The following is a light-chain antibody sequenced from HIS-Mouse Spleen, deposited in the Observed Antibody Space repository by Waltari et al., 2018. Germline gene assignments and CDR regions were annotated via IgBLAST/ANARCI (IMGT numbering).Light chain of an antibody. V-gene: IGLV3-21*03. CDR1: NIGRKR. CDR3: QVWDSSSDHVV. J-gene: IGLJ2*01. CDR2: DDS. Sequence: SYVLTQPPSVSVAPGKTARITCGGNNIGRKRVHWYQQKPGQAPVLVFYDDSDRPSGIPERFSGSNSGNTATLTISRVEAGDEADYYCQVWDSSSDHVVFGGGTKLTVL.